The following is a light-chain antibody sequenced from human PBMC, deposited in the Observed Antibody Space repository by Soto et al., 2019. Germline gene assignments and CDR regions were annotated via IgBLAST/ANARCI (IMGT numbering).Light chain of an antibody. J-gene: IGKJ3*01. V-gene: IGKV3-20*01. CDR2: GTF. CDR1: QSVSSSY. Sequence: EVVLTQSASTLSLSPGETATLSCRASQSVSSSYLAWYQQKLGQPPRLLIYGTFTRATGIPDRFSASGSETDFTLTISRLEPEDFAVYYCQQYGGSPAFTFGPGTKVYLK. CDR3: QQYGGSPAFT.